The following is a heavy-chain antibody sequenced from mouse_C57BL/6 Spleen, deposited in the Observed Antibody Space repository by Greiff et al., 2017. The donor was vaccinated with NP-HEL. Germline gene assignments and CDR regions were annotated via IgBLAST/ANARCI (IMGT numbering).Heavy chain of an antibody. J-gene: IGHJ3*01. CDR3: TRGPLFAY. Sequence: VKLMESGAELVRPGASVTLSCKASGYTFTDYEMHWVKQTPVHGLEWIGAIDPETGGTAYNQKFKGKAILTADKSSSTAYMGLRSLTSEDSAVYYCTRGPLFAYWGQGTLVTVSA. CDR2: IDPETGGT. CDR1: GYTFTDYE. V-gene: IGHV1-15*01.